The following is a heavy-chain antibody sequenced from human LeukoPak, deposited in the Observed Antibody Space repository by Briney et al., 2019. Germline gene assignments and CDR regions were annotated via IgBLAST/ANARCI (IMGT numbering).Heavy chain of an antibody. V-gene: IGHV3-23*01. Sequence: PGGSLRLSCAASGFTFSTYAMNWVRQAPGKGLEWVSAISGSGGSTYYADSVKGRFTISRDNSKNTLYLQMNSLRAEDTAVYYCAKPVGYCGGDCYAFDYWGQGTLVTVSS. CDR1: GFTFSTYA. CDR3: AKPVGYCGGDCYAFDY. J-gene: IGHJ4*02. D-gene: IGHD2-21*02. CDR2: ISGSGGST.